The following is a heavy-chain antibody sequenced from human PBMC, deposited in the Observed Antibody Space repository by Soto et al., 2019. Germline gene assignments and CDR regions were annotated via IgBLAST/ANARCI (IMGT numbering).Heavy chain of an antibody. CDR3: ARRDSCPHYRY. J-gene: IGHJ4*02. D-gene: IGHD2-15*01. CDR2: IYYSGST. V-gene: IGHV4-39*01. Sequence: SETLSLTCTVSGGSISSSSHYWGWIRQPPGKGLEWIGTIYYSGSTYSNPSLKSRVTISVDTSKNQFSLKLSSVTAADTAVYYCARRDSCPHYRYWGQGTLVTVSS. CDR1: GGSISSSSHY.